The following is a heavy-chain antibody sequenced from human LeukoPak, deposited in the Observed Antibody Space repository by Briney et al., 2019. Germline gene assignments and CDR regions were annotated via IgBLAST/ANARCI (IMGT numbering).Heavy chain of an antibody. Sequence: SETLSLTCTVSGGSISSSSYYWGWIRQPPGKGLEWIGSIYYSGSTYYNPSLKSRVTISVDTSENQFSLKLSSVTAADTAVYYCARYSSGRVVRYFDLWGRGTLVTVSS. CDR3: ARYSSGRVVRYFDL. V-gene: IGHV4-39*07. J-gene: IGHJ2*01. D-gene: IGHD6-19*01. CDR2: IYYSGST. CDR1: GGSISSSSYY.